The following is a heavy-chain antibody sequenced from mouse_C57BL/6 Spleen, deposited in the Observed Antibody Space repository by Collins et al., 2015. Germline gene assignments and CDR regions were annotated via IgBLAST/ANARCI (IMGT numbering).Heavy chain of an antibody. V-gene: IGHV9-3*01. D-gene: IGHD1-1*01. CDR2: INTYSGVP. CDR3: ARGGYYGSSYVWFAY. Sequence: APGEGLKWMGWINTYSGVPTYADDFKGRFAFSLETSASTAYLQINNLKNEDTATYFCARGGYYGSSYVWFAYWGQGTLVTVSA. J-gene: IGHJ3*01.